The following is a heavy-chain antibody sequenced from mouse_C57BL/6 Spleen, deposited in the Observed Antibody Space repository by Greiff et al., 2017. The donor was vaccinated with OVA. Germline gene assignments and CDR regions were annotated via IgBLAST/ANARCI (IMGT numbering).Heavy chain of an antibody. CDR1: GYAFSSSW. Sequence: VQLQESGPELVKPGASVKISCKASGYAFSSSWMNWVKPRPGKGLEWIGRIYPGDGDTNYNGKFKGKATLTADKSSSTAYMQLSSLTSEDSAVYFCARYYDYDGYFDVWGTGTTVTVSS. CDR3: ARYYDYDGYFDV. D-gene: IGHD2-4*01. V-gene: IGHV1-82*01. J-gene: IGHJ1*03. CDR2: IYPGDGDT.